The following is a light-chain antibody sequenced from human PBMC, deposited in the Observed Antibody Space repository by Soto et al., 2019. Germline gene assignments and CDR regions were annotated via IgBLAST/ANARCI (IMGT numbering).Light chain of an antibody. CDR3: SSYAGSNTFVV. CDR2: EVI. V-gene: IGLV2-8*01. CDR1: SSDVGGYNY. Sequence: QSALTQPPSASGSPGQSVTISCTGTSSDVGGYNYVSCYQHHPGKAPKLMIYEVIKRPSGVPDRFSGSKSGNTASLTVSGLQAEDEADYYCSSYAGSNTFVVFGGGTKLTVL. J-gene: IGLJ2*01.